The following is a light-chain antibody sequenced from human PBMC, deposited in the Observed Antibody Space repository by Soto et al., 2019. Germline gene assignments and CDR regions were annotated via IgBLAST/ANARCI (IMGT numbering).Light chain of an antibody. CDR1: SSDVGGYNY. V-gene: IGLV2-14*01. CDR2: DVS. J-gene: IGLJ1*01. Sequence: HCDLTQPASWSVFPGRSSTISCTGTSSDVGGYNYVSWYQQHPGKAPKLMIHDVSNRPSGVSNRFSGSKSGNTASLTISGLQAEDEADYYCSSYTSSSTLGYVFGTGTKVTVL. CDR3: SSYTSSSTLGYV.